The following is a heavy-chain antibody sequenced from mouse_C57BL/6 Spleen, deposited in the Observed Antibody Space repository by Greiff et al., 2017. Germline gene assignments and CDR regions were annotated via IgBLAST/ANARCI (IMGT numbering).Heavy chain of an antibody. CDR3: ARGYGSSYGCFAV. J-gene: IGHJ1*03. D-gene: IGHD1-1*01. V-gene: IGHV1-7*01. CDR2: INPSSGYT. Sequence: QVQLQQSGAELAKPGASVKLSCKASGYTFTSYWMHWVKQRPGQGLEWIGYINPSSGYTKYNQKFKDKATLTADKSSSTAYLQLSSLTYEDSAVYYCARGYGSSYGCFAVWGTGTTVTVSA. CDR1: GYTFTSYW.